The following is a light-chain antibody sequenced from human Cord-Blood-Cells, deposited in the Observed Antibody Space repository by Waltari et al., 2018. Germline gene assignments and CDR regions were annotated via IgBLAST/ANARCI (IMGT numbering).Light chain of an antibody. CDR1: QSVSSY. V-gene: IGKV3-11*01. J-gene: IGKJ2*01. Sequence: EIVLTQSPATLSLSPGELATLSCRASQSVSSYLAWYQQKPGQAPRLLIYDASNRATGIPARFSGSGSGTDFTLTISSLEPEEFAVYYCQQRSNWPYTFGQGTKLEIK. CDR3: QQRSNWPYT. CDR2: DAS.